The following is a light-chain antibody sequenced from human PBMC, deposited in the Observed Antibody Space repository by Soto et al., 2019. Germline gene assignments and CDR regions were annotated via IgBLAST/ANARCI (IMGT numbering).Light chain of an antibody. Sequence: DIQMTQSPSTLSASVGDRVTITCRASQSVSSWLAWYQQKPGKVPKLLIYKASTLESGVPSRFRGSGSGTEFTLTISSLKPDDFATYYCQQYNSNPLTFGGGTKVEIK. CDR1: QSVSSW. CDR3: QQYNSNPLT. CDR2: KAS. V-gene: IGKV1-5*03. J-gene: IGKJ4*01.